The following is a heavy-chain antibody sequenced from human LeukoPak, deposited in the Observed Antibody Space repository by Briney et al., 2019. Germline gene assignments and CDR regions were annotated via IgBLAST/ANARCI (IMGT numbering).Heavy chain of an antibody. D-gene: IGHD3-10*01. CDR1: GYTFTAYY. CDR2: MNANSGGT. V-gene: IGHV1-2*02. CDR3: VRPNYYRSGNYYIL. Sequence: ASVKVSCKAFGYTFTAYYIHWVRQAPGQGLEWMGWMNANSGGTDSAQKFQGRVTMTRDTSVTTAYMELSRLRSDDTAVYYCVRPNYYRSGNYYILWGQGTLVTVSS. J-gene: IGHJ4*02.